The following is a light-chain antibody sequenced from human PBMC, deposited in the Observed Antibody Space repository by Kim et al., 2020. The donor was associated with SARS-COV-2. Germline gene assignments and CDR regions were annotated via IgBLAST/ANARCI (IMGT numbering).Light chain of an antibody. Sequence: QSITISCPGTSSDVGGYNYASWYQQHPGKAPKLMIYDVTSRPSGVSSRFTGSKSGNTASLTISGLQAEDEADYYCSSYTSSSTPYVFGTGTKVTVL. CDR2: DVT. V-gene: IGLV2-14*03. CDR1: SSDVGGYNY. CDR3: SSYTSSSTPYV. J-gene: IGLJ1*01.